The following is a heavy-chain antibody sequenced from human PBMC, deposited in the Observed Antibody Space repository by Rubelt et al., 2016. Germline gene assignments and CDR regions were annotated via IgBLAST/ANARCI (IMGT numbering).Heavy chain of an antibody. CDR2: LYYSGST. V-gene: IGHV4-59*01. CDR3: ARRASNSLGFDYGMDV. CDR1: GGSIDGYY. J-gene: IGHJ6*02. D-gene: IGHD3-10*01. Sequence: QLQLQESGPGLVKPSETLSLSCTVSGGSIDGYYWSWFRRPPGKGLEWIGYLYYSGSTTYTPPFKGRVTFSVDTPKTQFPLRRSAVTAADTAGYYWARRASNSLGFDYGMDVWGQGTTVTVSS.